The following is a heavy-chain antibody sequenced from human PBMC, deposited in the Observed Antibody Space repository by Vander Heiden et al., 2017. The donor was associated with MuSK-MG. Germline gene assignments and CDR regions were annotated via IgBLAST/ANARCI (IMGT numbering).Heavy chain of an antibody. Sequence: QLQLQESGPGLVKPSETLSLTCTVSGGSISSSSYYWGWTRQPPGKGLEWIGSIYYSGSTYYNPSLKSRVTISVDTSKNQFPLKLSSVTAADTAVYYCAVVVVTARRWFSGSGSHAFDIWGQGTMVTVSS. V-gene: IGHV4-39*01. CDR2: IYYSGST. J-gene: IGHJ3*02. CDR3: AVVVVTARRWFSGSGSHAFDI. D-gene: IGHD2-21*02. CDR1: GGSISSSSYY.